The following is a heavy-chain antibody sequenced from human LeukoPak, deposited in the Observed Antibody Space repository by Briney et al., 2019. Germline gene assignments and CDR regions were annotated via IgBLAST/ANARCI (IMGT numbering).Heavy chain of an antibody. J-gene: IGHJ4*02. CDR1: GFTFSSYW. Sequence: GGSLRLSCAASGFTFSSYWMHWVRQAPGKGLVWVSRINTDGSSTSYADSVKGRFTISRDNAKNTLYLQMNSLRAEDTAVYYCARDSSVDFWSGYYTGSVSFDYWGQGTLVTVSS. CDR3: ARDSSVDFWSGYYTGSVSFDY. V-gene: IGHV3-74*01. CDR2: INTDGSST. D-gene: IGHD3-3*01.